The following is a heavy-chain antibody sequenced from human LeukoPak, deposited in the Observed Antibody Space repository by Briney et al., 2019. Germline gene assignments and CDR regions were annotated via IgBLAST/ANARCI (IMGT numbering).Heavy chain of an antibody. CDR3: ARDLTVTTFGY. CDR2: IYYSGST. D-gene: IGHD4-17*01. V-gene: IGHV4-38-2*02. Sequence: PSETLSLTCSASDDSITMYYWTWIRQPPGKGLEWIGSIYYSGSTYYNPSLKSRVTISVDTSKSQFSLKPSSVTAADTAVYYCARDLTVTTFGYWGQGTLVTVSS. CDR1: DDSITMYY. J-gene: IGHJ4*02.